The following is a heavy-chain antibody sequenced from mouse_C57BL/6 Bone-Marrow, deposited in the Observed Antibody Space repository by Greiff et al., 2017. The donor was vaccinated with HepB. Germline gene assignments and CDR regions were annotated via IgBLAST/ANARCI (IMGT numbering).Heavy chain of an antibody. V-gene: IGHV5-9-1*02. J-gene: IGHJ2*01. D-gene: IGHD1-1*01. Sequence: EVQRVESGEGLVKPGGSLKLSCAASGFTFSSYAMSWVRQTPEKRLEWVAYISSGGDYIYYADTVKGRFTISRDNARNTLYLQMSSLKSEDTAMYYCTRDRVELMVVEPVYFDYWGQGTTLTVSS. CDR1: GFTFSSYA. CDR2: ISSGGDYI. CDR3: TRDRVELMVVEPVYFDY.